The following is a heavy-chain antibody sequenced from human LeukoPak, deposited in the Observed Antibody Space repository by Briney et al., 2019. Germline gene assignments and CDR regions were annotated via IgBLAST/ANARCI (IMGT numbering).Heavy chain of an antibody. Sequence: SGPALVKPTQTLTLTCSFSGFSLSASGMCVSWIRQPPGKALEWLARIDWDDDKHYNTSLKTRLTISKDTSKNQVVLTMTNMDPVDTATYYCARDVHDWGKYRVDFWGQGTQVTVSS. J-gene: IGHJ4*02. CDR1: GFSLSASGMC. CDR3: ARDVHDWGKYRVDF. V-gene: IGHV2-70*11. CDR2: IDWDDDK. D-gene: IGHD3-16*02.